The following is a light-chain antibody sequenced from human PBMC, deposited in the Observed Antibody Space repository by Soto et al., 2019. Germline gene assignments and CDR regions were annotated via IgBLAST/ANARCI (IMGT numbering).Light chain of an antibody. CDR1: QSISSY. J-gene: IGKJ4*01. CDR2: AAS. Sequence: GDRVTITFRASQSISSYLNWYQQKPGKAPKLLIYAASSLQSGVPPRFSGSGSGTDFTLTISSLQPEDFATYYCQQSYSTLTFGGGTKVEIK. CDR3: QQSYSTLT. V-gene: IGKV1-39*01.